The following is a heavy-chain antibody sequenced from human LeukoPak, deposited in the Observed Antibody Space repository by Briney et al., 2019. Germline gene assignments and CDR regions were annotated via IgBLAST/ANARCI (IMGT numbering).Heavy chain of an antibody. J-gene: IGHJ4*02. CDR3: AREYSSSWYVPYYSDY. CDR2: ISSSGSTI. D-gene: IGHD6-13*01. CDR1: GFTFSSYE. V-gene: IGHV3-48*03. Sequence: GGSLRLSCAASGFTFSSYEMNWVRQAPGKGLEWVSYISSSGSTIYYADSVKGRFTISRDNAKNSLYLQMNSLRAEDTAVYYCAREYSSSWYVPYYSDYWGQGTLVTVSS.